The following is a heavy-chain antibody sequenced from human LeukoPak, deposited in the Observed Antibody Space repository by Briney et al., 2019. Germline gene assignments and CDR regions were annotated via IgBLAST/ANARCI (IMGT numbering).Heavy chain of an antibody. J-gene: IGHJ4*02. Sequence: SGTLSLTCTVSGGSVNTNTYYWSWIRQPPGKGLEWIGYIYYTGSTNYNPSLKSRVTISIDTSKNQFSLKLTSVTAADTAVYYCARELRSFDWLIVDYWGQGTLVTVSS. CDR2: IYYTGST. D-gene: IGHD3-9*01. CDR3: ARELRSFDWLIVDY. CDR1: GGSVNTNTYY. V-gene: IGHV4-61*01.